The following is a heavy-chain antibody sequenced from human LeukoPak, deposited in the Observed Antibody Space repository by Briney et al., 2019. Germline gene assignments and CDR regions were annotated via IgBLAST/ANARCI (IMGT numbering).Heavy chain of an antibody. CDR1: GGSISSYY. CDR3: ARGYGKAWFDY. D-gene: IGHD4-17*01. CDR2: IYYSGST. J-gene: IGHJ4*02. Sequence: SETLSLTCTVSGGSISSYYWSWIRQPAGKGLEWIGYIYYSGSTNYNPSLKSRVTISVDTSKNQFSLKLSSVTAADTAVYYCARGYGKAWFDYWGQGTLVTVSS. V-gene: IGHV4-59*01.